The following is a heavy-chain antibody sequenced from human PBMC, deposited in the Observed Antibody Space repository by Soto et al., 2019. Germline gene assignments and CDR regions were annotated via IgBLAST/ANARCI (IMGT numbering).Heavy chain of an antibody. J-gene: IGHJ4*02. CDR2: INHSGST. CDR3: ARVEWRTGYCSSTSCSHWYFDY. CDR1: GGSFSGYY. D-gene: IGHD2-2*01. Sequence: WETLSLTCAVYGGSFSGYYWSWIRQPPGKGLEWIGEINHSGSTNYNPSLKSRVTISVDTSKNQFSLKLSSVTAADTAVYYCARVEWRTGYCSSTSCSHWYFDYWGQGTLVTVSS. V-gene: IGHV4-34*01.